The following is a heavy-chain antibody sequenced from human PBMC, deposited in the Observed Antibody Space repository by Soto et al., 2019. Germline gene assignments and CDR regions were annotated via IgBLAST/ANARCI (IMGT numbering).Heavy chain of an antibody. D-gene: IGHD5-12*01. J-gene: IGHJ3*02. V-gene: IGHV3-33*01. Sequence: GGSLRLSCAASGFTFSSYGMHWVRQAPGKGLEWVAVIRNDSSNKYYADSVKGRFTISRDNAKNTLYLQMNSLRAEDTAVYYCARVRYSGYVPSTDAFDIWGQGTMVTVSS. CDR3: ARVRYSGYVPSTDAFDI. CDR2: IRNDSSNK. CDR1: GFTFSSYG.